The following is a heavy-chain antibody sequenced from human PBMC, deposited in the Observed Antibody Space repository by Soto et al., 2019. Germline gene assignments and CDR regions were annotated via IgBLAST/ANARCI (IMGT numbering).Heavy chain of an antibody. V-gene: IGHV3-30*04. Sequence: QVQLVESGGGVVQPGGSLRLSWVAPGFAFITYSLHWFRQAPGKGRGGVAVISYDGMNAYYPDSVKGRFTVSRDNSKNSLYLQMTSLRPEDTAVFYCARGGEKISRVPDYYYGMDVWGQGTTVTISS. CDR1: GFAFITYS. CDR2: ISYDGMNA. D-gene: IGHD7-27*01. J-gene: IGHJ6*02. CDR3: ARGGEKISRVPDYYYGMDV.